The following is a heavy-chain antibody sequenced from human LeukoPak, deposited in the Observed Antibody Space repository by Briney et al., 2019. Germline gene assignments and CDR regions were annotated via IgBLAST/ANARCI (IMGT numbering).Heavy chain of an antibody. CDR3: AREWGYSGYDYHYFDY. CDR1: GGSISNYY. CDR2: IYYSGNT. Sequence: PSETLSLTCTVSGGSISNYYWSWIRQPPGKGLEWIGYIYYSGNTNYNPSLKSRVTMSVDTSKNQLSLKLTTVTAADTAVYYCAREWGYSGYDYHYFDYWGQGTLVTVSS. D-gene: IGHD5-12*01. V-gene: IGHV4-59*12. J-gene: IGHJ4*02.